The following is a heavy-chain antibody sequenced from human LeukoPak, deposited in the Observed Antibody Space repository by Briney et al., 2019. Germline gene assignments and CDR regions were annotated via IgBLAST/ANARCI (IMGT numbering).Heavy chain of an antibody. Sequence: GGSLRLSCAASGFTVSSNYMSWVRQAPGKGLEWVSIIYSGGSTYYADSVKGRFTISRDNSKNTLYLQMNGLRAEDTAVYYCARGGESAAADYYYYYYMDVWGKGTTVTISS. V-gene: IGHV3-53*01. D-gene: IGHD6-13*01. CDR2: IYSGGST. J-gene: IGHJ6*03. CDR1: GFTVSSNY. CDR3: ARGGESAAADYYYYYYMDV.